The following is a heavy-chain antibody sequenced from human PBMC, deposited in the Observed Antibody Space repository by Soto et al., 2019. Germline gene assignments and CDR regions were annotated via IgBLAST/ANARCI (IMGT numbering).Heavy chain of an antibody. Sequence: PGESLKISCKGSGYSFTSYWIGWVRQMPGKGLEWMGIIYPGDSDTRYSPSFQGQVTISADKSISTAYLQWSSLKASDTAMYYCARHPIVVVPAATPYYYYYMDVWGKGTTVTVSS. CDR3: ARHPIVVVPAATPYYYYYMDV. D-gene: IGHD2-2*01. J-gene: IGHJ6*03. CDR1: GYSFTSYW. V-gene: IGHV5-51*01. CDR2: IYPGDSDT.